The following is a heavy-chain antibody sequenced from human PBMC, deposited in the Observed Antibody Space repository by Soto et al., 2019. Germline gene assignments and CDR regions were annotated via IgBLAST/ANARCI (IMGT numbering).Heavy chain of an antibody. J-gene: IGHJ6*02. CDR3: ARRLISPIYYGMDV. CDR1: GYSFPRYW. Sequence: GESLKISCKGSGYSFPRYWIGWVRELPGKGLEWMGIIYPGDSDTRYRPSFQGQVTISADKSISTAYLQWSSLKASDTAMYYCARRLISPIYYGMDVWGQGKTVTVSS. V-gene: IGHV5-51*01. CDR2: IYPGDSDT.